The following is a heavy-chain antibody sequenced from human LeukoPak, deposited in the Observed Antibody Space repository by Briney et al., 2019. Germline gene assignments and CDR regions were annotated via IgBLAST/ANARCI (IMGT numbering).Heavy chain of an antibody. Sequence: SETLSLTCTVSGGSVSSGSYYWSWIRQPPGKGLEWIGYIYYSGSTKYNPSLKSRVTISVDTSKNQFSLKPSSVTAADTAVYYCARDHLWFGASQGHYGMDVWGKGTTVTVSS. J-gene: IGHJ6*04. D-gene: IGHD3-10*01. CDR2: IYYSGST. CDR1: GGSVSSGSYY. V-gene: IGHV4-61*01. CDR3: ARDHLWFGASQGHYGMDV.